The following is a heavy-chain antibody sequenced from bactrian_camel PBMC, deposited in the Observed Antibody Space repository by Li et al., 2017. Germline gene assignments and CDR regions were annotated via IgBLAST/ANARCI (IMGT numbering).Heavy chain of an antibody. CDR3: GTDPLSPCYDVGRLAFCS. CDR1: GDTSRTYC. J-gene: IGHJ4*01. D-gene: IGHD3*01. Sequence: HVQLVESGGGSVQAGGSLRLSCVVSGDTSRTYCLGWIRQAPGKEREGVAVAVTGSSRTFYADSVKDRFTIYQDNAKNTVHLQTTSLKPGDTAVYYCGTDPLSPCYDVGRLAFCSWGQGTQVTVS. V-gene: IGHV3S1*01. CDR2: AVTGSSRT.